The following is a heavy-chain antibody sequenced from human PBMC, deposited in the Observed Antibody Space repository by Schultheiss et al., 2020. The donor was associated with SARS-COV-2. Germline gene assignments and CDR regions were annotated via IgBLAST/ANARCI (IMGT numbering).Heavy chain of an antibody. CDR2: FDPEDGET. D-gene: IGHD3-22*01. J-gene: IGHJ4*02. CDR3: ATVRYDSSGLHY. Sequence: ASVKVSCKASGYTLTELSMHWVRQAPGKGLEWMGGFDPEDGETIYAQKFQGRVTMTEDTSTDTAYMELSSLRSEDTAVYYCATVRYDSSGLHYWGQGTLVTVSS. CDR1: GYTLTELS. V-gene: IGHV1-24*01.